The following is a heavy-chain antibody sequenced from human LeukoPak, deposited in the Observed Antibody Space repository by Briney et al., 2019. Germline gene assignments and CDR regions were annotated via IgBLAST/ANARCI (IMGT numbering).Heavy chain of an antibody. J-gene: IGHJ4*02. Sequence: PGGSLRLSCAASGFTFSSYAMSWVRQAPGKGLEWVSAISGSGGSTYYADSVKGRFTISRDNSKNTLYLQMSSLRAEDTDVYYCAKGGSYLTDYFDYWGQGTLVTVSS. V-gene: IGHV3-23*01. D-gene: IGHD1-26*01. CDR2: ISGSGGST. CDR3: AKGGSYLTDYFDY. CDR1: GFTFSSYA.